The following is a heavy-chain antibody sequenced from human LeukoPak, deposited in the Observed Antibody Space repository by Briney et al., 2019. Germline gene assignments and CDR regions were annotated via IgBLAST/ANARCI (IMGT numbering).Heavy chain of an antibody. J-gene: IGHJ6*02. V-gene: IGHV3-21*01. CDR1: GFTFSSYS. Sequence: PGGSLRLSCAASGFTFSSYSMTWVRQAPGKGLKWVSSISSSSSYIYYADSVKGRFTISRDNAKNSLYLQMNSLRAEDTAVYYCARSVLGKRNYYGMDVWGQGTTVTVSS. CDR3: ARSVLGKRNYYGMDV. D-gene: IGHD7-27*01. CDR2: ISSSSSYI.